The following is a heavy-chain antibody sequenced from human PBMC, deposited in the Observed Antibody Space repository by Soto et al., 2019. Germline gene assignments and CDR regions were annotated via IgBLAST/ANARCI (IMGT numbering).Heavy chain of an antibody. V-gene: IGHV1-58*01. CDR2: IVVGSGNT. J-gene: IGHJ4*02. Sequence: ASVKVSCKASGFTFTSSAVQWVRQARGRRLEWIGWIVVGSGNTNYAQKFQERVTITRDMSTSTAYMQLSSLRSEDTAVYYCAAVPYYYDSSAYDFDYCGQGTPVTVSS. CDR1: GFTFTSSA. CDR3: AAVPYYYDSSAYDFDY. D-gene: IGHD3-22*01.